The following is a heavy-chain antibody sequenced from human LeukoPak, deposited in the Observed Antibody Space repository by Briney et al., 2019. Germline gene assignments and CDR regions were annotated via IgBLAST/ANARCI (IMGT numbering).Heavy chain of an antibody. CDR1: GGTFSSYA. V-gene: IGHV1-69*05. D-gene: IGHD2-2*03. J-gene: IGHJ3*02. CDR2: IIPIFGTA. Sequence: GSSVKVSCKASGGTFSSYAISWVRQAPGQGLEWMGGIIPIFGTANYAQKFQGRVTITTDESTSTAYMELSSLRSEDTAVYYCARDRGYCSSTSCLPGAFDIWGQGTMVTVSS. CDR3: ARDRGYCSSTSCLPGAFDI.